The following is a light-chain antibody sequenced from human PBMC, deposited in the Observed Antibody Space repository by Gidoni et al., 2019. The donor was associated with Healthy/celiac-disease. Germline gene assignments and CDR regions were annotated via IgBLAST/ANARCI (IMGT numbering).Light chain of an antibody. CDR2: DAS. V-gene: IGKV1-5*01. J-gene: IGKJ1*01. CDR1: QSISSW. Sequence: DIQMTQSPSTLSASVGDRVTITCRASQSISSWLAWYQQKPGKAPKLLIYDASSLESGVPSRFSGSGSGTEFTLTISSLQPDDFATYYCQQYNSYSWTCXQXTKVEIK. CDR3: QQYNSYSWT.